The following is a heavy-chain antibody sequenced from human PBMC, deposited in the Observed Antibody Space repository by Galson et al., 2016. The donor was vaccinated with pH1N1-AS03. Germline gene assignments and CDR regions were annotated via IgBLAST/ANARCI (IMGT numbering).Heavy chain of an antibody. CDR2: IDQDGSEK. D-gene: IGHD3-10*01. CDR3: TNGMVELDY. Sequence: GSLRLSCAASGFRFIDYWMTWVRQAPGKGLEWVANIDQDGSEKYYMDSVEGRFTISRDNAKNSLSLQMNSLRSEDTAVYYCTNGMVELDYWGQGTLVTVSS. J-gene: IGHJ4*02. CDR1: GFRFIDYW. V-gene: IGHV3-7*01.